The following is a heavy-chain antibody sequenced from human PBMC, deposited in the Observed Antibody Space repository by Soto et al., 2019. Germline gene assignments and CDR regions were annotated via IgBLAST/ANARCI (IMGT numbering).Heavy chain of an antibody. Sequence: QVQLVQSGAEVKKPGSSVKVSYKASGGTFSSYAISWVRQAPGQGLEWMGGIIPIFGTANYAQKFQGRVTITADESTSTAYMELSSLRSEDTAVYYCARGGRDGYKSGVPFDLWGCGTLVTVSS. CDR1: GGTFSSYA. CDR2: IIPIFGTA. CDR3: ARGGRDGYKSGVPFDL. V-gene: IGHV1-69*01. D-gene: IGHD5-12*01. J-gene: IGHJ2*01.